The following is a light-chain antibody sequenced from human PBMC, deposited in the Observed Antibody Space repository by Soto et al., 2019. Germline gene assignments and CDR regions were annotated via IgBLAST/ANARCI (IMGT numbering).Light chain of an antibody. CDR2: GTS. V-gene: IGKV3-15*01. Sequence: IVMTQSPATLAVSPGDRATLSCRAGQPLNNNVAWYQHKPGQAPRLLIYGTSTRATGISARFSGGGSGTEFTLTISRLQSEDFAVYYCQQYEKWPPSITVGEGTRLEIK. CDR1: QPLNNN. CDR3: QQYEKWPPSIT. J-gene: IGKJ5*01.